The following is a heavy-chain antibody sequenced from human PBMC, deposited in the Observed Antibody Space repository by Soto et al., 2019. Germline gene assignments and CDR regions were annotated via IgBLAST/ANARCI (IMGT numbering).Heavy chain of an antibody. CDR2: IIPIYAPP. J-gene: IGHJ4*02. CDR1: GGTFSSNA. Sequence: QVQLVQSGAEVKKPGSSVKVSCKASGGTFSSNAISWVRQAPGQGLEWMGGIIPIYAPPNYAQNFQGRVTVTAYKATSTAYLELSRLKFADSAIYYCAVTVTGSRSPLAHWGRGTLVIVSS. V-gene: IGHV1-69*06. D-gene: IGHD3-9*01. CDR3: AVTVTGSRSPLAH.